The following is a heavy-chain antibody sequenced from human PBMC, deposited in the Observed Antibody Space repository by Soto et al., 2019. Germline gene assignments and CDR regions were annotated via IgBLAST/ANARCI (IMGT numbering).Heavy chain of an antibody. V-gene: IGHV3-23*01. Sequence: GGSLRLSCAASGFTFSSYAMSWVRQAPGKGLEWVSAISGSGGSTYYADSVKGRFTISRDKPKNTLYLQMNSLRAEHTAVYSCAKVEIYYDSSGYYLWGQGTLVTVSS. CDR3: AKVEIYYDSSGYYL. D-gene: IGHD3-22*01. CDR1: GFTFSSYA. CDR2: ISGSGGST. J-gene: IGHJ5*02.